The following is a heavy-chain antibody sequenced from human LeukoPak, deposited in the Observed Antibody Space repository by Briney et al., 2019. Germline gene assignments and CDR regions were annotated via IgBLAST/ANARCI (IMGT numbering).Heavy chain of an antibody. Sequence: SETLSLTCAVYGGSFSGYYWSWIRQLPGKGLEWIGEINHSGSTNYNPSLKSRVTISVDTSKNQFSLRLNSVTAADTAVYYCARFSQYYDSPTHYLDYWGQGILVTVSS. D-gene: IGHD2/OR15-2a*01. V-gene: IGHV4-34*01. CDR3: ARFSQYYDSPTHYLDY. CDR1: GGSFSGYY. CDR2: INHSGST. J-gene: IGHJ4*02.